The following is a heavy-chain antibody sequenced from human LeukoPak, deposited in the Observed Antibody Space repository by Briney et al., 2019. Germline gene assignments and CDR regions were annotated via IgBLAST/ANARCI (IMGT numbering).Heavy chain of an antibody. V-gene: IGHV3-30*02. CDR3: AKDRDPQVMIRAYYYMDV. Sequence: GGSLRLSCAASGFTFSSYGMHWVRQAPGKGLEWVAFIRYDGSNKYYADSVKGRFTISRDNTKNTLYLQMNSLRAEDTAVYYCAKDRDPQVMIRAYYYMDVWGKGTTVTISS. D-gene: IGHD3-10*01. CDR2: IRYDGSNK. CDR1: GFTFSSYG. J-gene: IGHJ6*03.